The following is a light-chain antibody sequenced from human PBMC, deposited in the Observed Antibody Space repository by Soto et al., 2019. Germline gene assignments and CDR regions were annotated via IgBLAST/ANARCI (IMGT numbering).Light chain of an antibody. V-gene: IGKV1-5*03. CDR1: QSISTW. CDR3: QQYSDFSWT. Sequence: DIQMTQSPSTLSASVGDRVTITCRASQSISTWLAWYQQKPGKAPKLLIEKASSLESGVPARFSGSGSGTEFTLTISSLQPDDFATYYCQQYSDFSWTFGQGTKVEIK. J-gene: IGKJ1*01. CDR2: KAS.